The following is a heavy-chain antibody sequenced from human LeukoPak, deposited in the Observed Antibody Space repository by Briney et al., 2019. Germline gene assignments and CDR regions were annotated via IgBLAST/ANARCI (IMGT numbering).Heavy chain of an antibody. CDR3: ARGGGYSYSPNHFDY. CDR2: INHSGST. J-gene: IGHJ4*02. CDR1: GGSFSGYY. D-gene: IGHD5-18*01. Sequence: SETLSLTCAVYGGSFSGYYWSWIRQPPGKGLEWIGEINHSGSTNYNPSLKSRVTISVDTSKNQFSLKLSSVTAADTAVYYCARGGGYSYSPNHFDYWGQGTLVTVSS. V-gene: IGHV4-34*01.